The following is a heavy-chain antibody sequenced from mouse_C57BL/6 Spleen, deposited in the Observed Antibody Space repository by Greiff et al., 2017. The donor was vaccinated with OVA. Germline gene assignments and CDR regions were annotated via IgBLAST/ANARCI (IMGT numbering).Heavy chain of an antibody. V-gene: IGHV14-2*01. Sequence: EVQLQQSGAELVKPGASVKLSCTASGFNIKDYYMNWVKQRTEQGLEWIGRIDPEDGETKYAPKFQGKATITADTSSNTAYLQLSSLTSEATDVYYGASSSLNWDVDYCGKGTTLTVSS. D-gene: IGHD4-1*01. CDR3: ASSSLNWDVDY. CDR1: GFNIKDYY. J-gene: IGHJ2*01. CDR2: IDPEDGET.